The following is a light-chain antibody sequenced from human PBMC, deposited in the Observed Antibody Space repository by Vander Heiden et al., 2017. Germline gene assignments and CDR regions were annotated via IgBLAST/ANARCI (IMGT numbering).Light chain of an antibody. V-gene: IGKV3-15*01. Sequence: EIVLTQSPASLSASPGERVTLTCRASQSVSSNLAWYQQKPGQAPRLFMYGASSRATGIPARFSGSGSGTEFTLTISSLQSEDFAVYYCQQDYNWPYTFGQGTKLEI. CDR2: GAS. J-gene: IGKJ2*01. CDR3: QQDYNWPYT. CDR1: QSVSSN.